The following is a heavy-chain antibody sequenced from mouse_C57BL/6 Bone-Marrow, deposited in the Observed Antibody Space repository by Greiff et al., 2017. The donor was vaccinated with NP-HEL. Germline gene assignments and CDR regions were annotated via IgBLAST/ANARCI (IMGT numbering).Heavy chain of an antibody. CDR3: TVDSSGSGWFAY. CDR2: IDPENGDT. V-gene: IGHV14-4*01. Sequence: VQLQQSGAELVRPGASVKLSCTASGFNIKDDYMHWVKQRPEQGLEWIGWIDPENGDTEYASKFQGKATITADTSSNTAYLQLSSLTSEDSAVYYCTVDSSGSGWFAYWGQGTLVTVSA. CDR1: GFNIKDDY. J-gene: IGHJ3*01. D-gene: IGHD3-2*02.